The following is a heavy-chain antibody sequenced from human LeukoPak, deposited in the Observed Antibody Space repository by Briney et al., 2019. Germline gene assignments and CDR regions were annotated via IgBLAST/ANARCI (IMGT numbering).Heavy chain of an antibody. J-gene: IGHJ4*02. CDR1: GFTFSSYA. V-gene: IGHV3-23*01. CDR2: ISGSGGST. CDR3: AAQEGNFDY. Sequence: GGSLRFSCAASGFTFSSYAMSWVRQAPGKGLEWVSAISGSGGSTNYADSVKGRFTISRDNSKNTLYLQMNSLRAEDTAVYYCAAQEGNFDYWGQGTLVTVSS.